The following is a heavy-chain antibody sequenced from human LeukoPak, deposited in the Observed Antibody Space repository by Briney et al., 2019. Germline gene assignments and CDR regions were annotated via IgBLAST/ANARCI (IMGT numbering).Heavy chain of an antibody. J-gene: IGHJ4*02. CDR3: ARAVYMITFGGVIVRPPTFDY. CDR2: INHSGST. Sequence: PSETLSLTCAVYGGSFSGYYWSWIRQPPGKGLEWIGEINHSGSTNYNPSLKSRVTISVDTSKNQFSLKLSSVTAADTAVYYCARAVYMITFGGVIVRPPTFDYWGQGTLVTVSS. D-gene: IGHD3-16*02. V-gene: IGHV4-34*01. CDR1: GGSFSGYY.